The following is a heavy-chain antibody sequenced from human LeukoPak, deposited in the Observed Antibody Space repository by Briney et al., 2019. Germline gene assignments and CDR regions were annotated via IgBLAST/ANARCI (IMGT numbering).Heavy chain of an antibody. V-gene: IGHV3-11*01. CDR2: ISSSGSTV. CDR1: GFTFSDYY. D-gene: IGHD1-7*01. CDR3: TTFNWNYTSLPFDY. Sequence: PGGSLRLSCAASGFTFSDYYMSWIRQAPGKGLEWVSYISSSGSTVYYADSVKGRFTISRDNAKNSLYLQMNSLKTEDTAVYYCTTFNWNYTSLPFDYWGQGTLVTVSS. J-gene: IGHJ4*02.